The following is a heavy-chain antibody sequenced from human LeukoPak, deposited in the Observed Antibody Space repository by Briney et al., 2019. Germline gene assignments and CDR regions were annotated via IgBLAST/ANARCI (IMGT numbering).Heavy chain of an antibody. CDR2: INPNSGGT. J-gene: IGHJ4*02. CDR1: GYTFTGYY. D-gene: IGHD3-22*01. Sequence: ASVKVSCKASGYTFTGYYMHWVRQAPGQGLEWVGWINPNSGGTNYAQKFQGRVTMTRDTSISTAYMELSRLRSDDTAVYYCARAYYYDSSGYIPYWGQGTLVTVSS. V-gene: IGHV1-2*02. CDR3: ARAYYYDSSGYIPY.